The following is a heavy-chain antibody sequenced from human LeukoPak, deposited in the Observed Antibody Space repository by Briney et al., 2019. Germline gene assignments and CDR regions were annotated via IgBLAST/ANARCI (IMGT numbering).Heavy chain of an antibody. Sequence: PETLSLTCAVYGGSFSGYYWSWIRQPPGKGLEWIGEINHSGSTNYNPSLKSRVTISVDTSKNQFSLKLSSVTAADTAVYYCARGRAARPPPFGIYYYYMDVWGKGTTVTVSS. CDR1: GGSFSGYY. CDR3: ARGRAARPPPFGIYYYYMDV. CDR2: INHSGST. V-gene: IGHV4-34*01. J-gene: IGHJ6*03. D-gene: IGHD6-6*01.